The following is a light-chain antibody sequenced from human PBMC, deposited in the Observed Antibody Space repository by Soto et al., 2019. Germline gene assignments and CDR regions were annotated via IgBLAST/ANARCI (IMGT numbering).Light chain of an antibody. CDR3: QVWDSSSDHPCV. CDR1: NIGSKS. V-gene: IGLV3-21*02. Sequence: SYELTQPPSVSVAPGQTARITCGGNNIGSKSVHWYQQKPGQAPVLVVYEDSDRPSGIPERFSGSNSGNTATLTVSRVEAGDEADYYCQVWDSSSDHPCVLGTGTKRTVL. CDR2: EDS. J-gene: IGLJ1*01.